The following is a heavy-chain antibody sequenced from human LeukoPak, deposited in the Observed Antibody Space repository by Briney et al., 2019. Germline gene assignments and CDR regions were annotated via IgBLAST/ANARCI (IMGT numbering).Heavy chain of an antibody. CDR2: INHSGST. V-gene: IGHV4-34*01. CDR1: GGSFSGYY. Sequence: PSETLSLTCAVYGGSFSGYYWSWIRQPPGKGLEWIGEINHSGSTNYNPSLKSRVTISVDTSKNQFSLKLSSVTAADTAVYYCARVLRYFDWSHFDYWGQGTLVTVSS. CDR3: ARVLRYFDWSHFDY. J-gene: IGHJ4*02. D-gene: IGHD3-9*01.